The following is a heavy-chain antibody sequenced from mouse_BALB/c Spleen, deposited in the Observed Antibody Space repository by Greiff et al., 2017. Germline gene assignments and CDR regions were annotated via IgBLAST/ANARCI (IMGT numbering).Heavy chain of an antibody. D-gene: IGHD2-1*01. CDR2: ISNGGGST. CDR1: GFTFSSYT. Sequence: EVMLVESGGGLVQPGGSLKLSCAASGFTFSSYTMSWVRQTPEKRLEWVAYISNGGGSTYYPDTVKGRFTISRDNAKNTLYLQMSSLKSEDTAMYYCARRGSGNGAMDYWGQGTSVTVSS. CDR3: ARRGSGNGAMDY. J-gene: IGHJ4*01. V-gene: IGHV5-12-2*01.